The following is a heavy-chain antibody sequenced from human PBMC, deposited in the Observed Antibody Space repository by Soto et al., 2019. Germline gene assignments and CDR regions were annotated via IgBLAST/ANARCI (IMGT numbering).Heavy chain of an antibody. V-gene: IGHV1-58*01. Sequence: SVKVSCKASGFTFTSSAVQWVRQARGQRLEWIRWIVVGSGNTNYAQKFQERVTISRDMSTSTAYMELSSLRSEDTAVYYCAAAPYPPYSSGWYLFDYWGQGTLVTVSS. CDR1: GFTFTSSA. CDR2: IVVGSGNT. CDR3: AAAPYPPYSSGWYLFDY. D-gene: IGHD6-19*01. J-gene: IGHJ4*02.